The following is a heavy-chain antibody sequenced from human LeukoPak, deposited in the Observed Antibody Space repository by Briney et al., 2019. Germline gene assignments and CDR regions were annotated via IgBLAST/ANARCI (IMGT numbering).Heavy chain of an antibody. CDR2: LSGIVEII. V-gene: IGHV3-11*01. Sequence: WVSFLSGIVEIIYYADSVKGRFTISRDNAKNSLYLQMNSLRAEDTAVYHCARAGQNNWFDPWGQGTLVTVSS. CDR3: ARAGQNNWFDP. J-gene: IGHJ5*02.